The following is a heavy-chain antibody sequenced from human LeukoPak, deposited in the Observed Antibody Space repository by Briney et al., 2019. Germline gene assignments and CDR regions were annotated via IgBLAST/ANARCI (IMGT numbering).Heavy chain of an antibody. CDR3: ARDNWNYGSSMDV. V-gene: IGHV4-61*01. CDR1: GGSASSDSFY. D-gene: IGHD1-7*01. J-gene: IGHJ6*02. Sequence: PSETLSLTCTVSGGSASSDSFYWSWIRQPPGKGLEWIGYIYYSGSTNYNPSLKSRVTISVDTSKNQFSLKLSSVTAADTAVYYCARDNWNYGSSMDVWGQGTTVTVSS. CDR2: IYYSGST.